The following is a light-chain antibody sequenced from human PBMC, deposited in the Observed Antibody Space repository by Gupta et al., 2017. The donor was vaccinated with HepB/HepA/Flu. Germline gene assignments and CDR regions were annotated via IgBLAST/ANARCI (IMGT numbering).Light chain of an antibody. J-gene: IGKJ3*01. Sequence: DIQMTQSPSSLSASVGDRVTITCRASQSISSYLNWYQQKPGKAPKLLIYAASSLQSGVPSRFSGSGYGTDFTLTISSRQPEDFAPYYCQQSDSTPLFTFGPGTKVDIK. CDR1: QSISSY. CDR2: AAS. V-gene: IGKV1-39*01. CDR3: QQSDSTPLFT.